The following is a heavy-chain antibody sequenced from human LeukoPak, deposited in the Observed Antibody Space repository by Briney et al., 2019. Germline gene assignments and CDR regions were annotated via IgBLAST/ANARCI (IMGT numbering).Heavy chain of an antibody. CDR3: ARSHYFDTTGGLDY. J-gene: IGHJ4*02. CDR2: IYTSGST. CDR1: SGSISGYY. V-gene: IGHV4-4*07. D-gene: IGHD3-22*01. Sequence: SETLSLTCTVSSGSISGYYWSWIRQPAGKGLEWIGRIYTSGSTNYNPSLKSRVTMSVDTSKNQFSLKLSSVTAADTAVYYCARSHYFDTTGGLDYWGQGTLVTVSS.